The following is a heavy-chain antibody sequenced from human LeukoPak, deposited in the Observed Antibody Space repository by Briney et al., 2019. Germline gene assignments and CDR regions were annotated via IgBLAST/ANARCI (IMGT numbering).Heavy chain of an antibody. V-gene: IGHV4-4*07. D-gene: IGHD5-18*01. CDR3: ARGDSYGESGGMDV. Sequence: SETLSLTCTVSGGSIRSYHWSWLRQPAGKGLEWIGRIYTSGSTNYNPSLKSRVTMSVDTSKNQFSLKLSSVTAADTAVYYCARGDSYGESGGMDVWGQGTTVTVSS. J-gene: IGHJ6*02. CDR1: GGSIRSYH. CDR2: IYTSGST.